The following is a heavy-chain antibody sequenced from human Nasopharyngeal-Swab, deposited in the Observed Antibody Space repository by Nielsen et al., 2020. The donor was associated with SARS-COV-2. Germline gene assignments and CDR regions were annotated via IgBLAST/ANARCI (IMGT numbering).Heavy chain of an antibody. J-gene: IGHJ3*02. CDR1: GGSFSGYY. D-gene: IGHD5-18*01. CDR3: ARNWRDTAMVGPAFDI. Sequence: SQTLSLTCAVYGGSFSGYYWRWIRQPPGKGLEWIGEINHSGSTNYNPSLKSRVTISVDTSKNQFSLKLSSVTAADTAVYYCARNWRDTAMVGPAFDIWGQGTMVTVSS. CDR2: INHSGST. V-gene: IGHV4-34*01.